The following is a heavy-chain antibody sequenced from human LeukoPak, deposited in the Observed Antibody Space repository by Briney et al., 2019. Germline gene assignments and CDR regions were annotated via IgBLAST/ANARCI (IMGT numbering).Heavy chain of an antibody. J-gene: IGHJ6*02. CDR2: ISGSGGST. CDR1: GFTFSSYA. Sequence: PGGSLRLSCAASGFTFSSYAMSWVRQAPGKGLEWVSAISGSGGSTYYADSVKGRFTISRDISKNTLYLQMNSLRAEDTAVYYCAKAHSSSYYYYYGMDVWGQGTTVTVSS. D-gene: IGHD6-13*01. CDR3: AKAHSSSYYYYYGMDV. V-gene: IGHV3-23*01.